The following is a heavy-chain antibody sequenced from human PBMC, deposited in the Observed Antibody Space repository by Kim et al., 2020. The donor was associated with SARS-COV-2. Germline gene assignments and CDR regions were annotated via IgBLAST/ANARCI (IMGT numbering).Heavy chain of an antibody. CDR2: ISSSGSTI. D-gene: IGHD3-22*01. V-gene: IGHV3-11*01. CDR3: ARDLYDSSGYYERSYWYFDL. J-gene: IGHJ2*01. Sequence: GGSLRLSCAASGFTFSDYYMSWIRQAPGKGLEWVSYISSSGSTIYYADSVKGRFTISRDNAKNSLYLQMNSLRAEDTAVYYCARDLYDSSGYYERSYWYFDLWGRGTLVTVSS. CDR1: GFTFSDYY.